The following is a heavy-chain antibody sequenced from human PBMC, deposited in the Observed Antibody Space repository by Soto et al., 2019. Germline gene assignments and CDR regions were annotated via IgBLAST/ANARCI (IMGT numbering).Heavy chain of an antibody. CDR1: GGSFISYA. J-gene: IGHJ6*02. CDR2: IVPMFGRG. V-gene: IGHV1-69*12. D-gene: IGHD5-18*01. Sequence: QVQLVQSGAEVRKPGSSVKVSCKVSGGSFISYAISWVRQAPGQGLEWVGGIVPMFGRGNHAQRFQGRVTITADESTSTVHMELTSLRSEDTAVYYCARAGSTVETAMVIQYFYGMDVWGLGTTVTVSS. CDR3: ARAGSTVETAMVIQYFYGMDV.